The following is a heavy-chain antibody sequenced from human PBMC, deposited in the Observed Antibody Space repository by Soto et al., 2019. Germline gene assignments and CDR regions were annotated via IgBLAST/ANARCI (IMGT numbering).Heavy chain of an antibody. CDR2: IYYSGST. V-gene: IGHV4-30-4*01. J-gene: IGHJ6*02. D-gene: IGHD3-3*01. Sequence: SETLSLTCTVSGGSISSGDYYWSWIRQPPGKGLEWIGYIYYSGSTYYNPSLKSRVTISVDTSKNQFSLKLSSVTAADPAVYYCAGDRTYYDFWSGSRYYYYGMDVWGQGTTVTVSS. CDR3: AGDRTYYDFWSGSRYYYYGMDV. CDR1: GGSISSGDYY.